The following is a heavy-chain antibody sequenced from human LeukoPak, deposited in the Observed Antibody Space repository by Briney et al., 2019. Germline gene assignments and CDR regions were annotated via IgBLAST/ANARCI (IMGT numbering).Heavy chain of an antibody. V-gene: IGHV3-23*01. CDR2: ISGSGGST. Sequence: GGSLRLSCAASGFTFSSYAMSWVRQAPGKGLEWVSAISGSGGSTYYADPVKGRFTISRDNSKNTLYLQMNSLRAEDTAVYYCAKDRPKKVADYVWGSYRPVDYWGQGTLVTVSS. CDR3: AKDRPKKVADYVWGSYRPVDY. J-gene: IGHJ4*02. D-gene: IGHD3-16*02. CDR1: GFTFSSYA.